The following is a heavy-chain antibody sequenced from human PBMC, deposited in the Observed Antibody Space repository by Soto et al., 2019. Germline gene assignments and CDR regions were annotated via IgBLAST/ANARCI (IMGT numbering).Heavy chain of an antibody. D-gene: IGHD2-15*01. CDR2: ISYSGGT. J-gene: IGHJ4*02. CDR1: GGSISNYY. V-gene: IGHV4-59*08. CDR3: ARRRCSGGTCYSDY. Sequence: PSETLSLTCTASGGSISNYYWAWIRRPPGEGLEWIGYISYSGGTNYSPSLKSRVTISVDTSQNQFSLKLSSVTAADTAVYYCARRRCSGGTCYSDYWGQGTLVTVSS.